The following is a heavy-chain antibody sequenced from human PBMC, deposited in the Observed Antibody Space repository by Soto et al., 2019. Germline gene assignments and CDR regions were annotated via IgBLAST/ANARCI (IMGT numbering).Heavy chain of an antibody. CDR2: IYYSGST. J-gene: IGHJ4*02. Sequence: SETLSLTCTVSGGSISSSSYYWGWIRQPPGKGLEWIGSIYYSGSTYYNPSLKSRVTISVDTSKNQFSLKLSSVTAADTAVYYCARSVAALPVRGALDYWGQGTLVTVSS. D-gene: IGHD6-6*01. V-gene: IGHV4-39*01. CDR1: GGSISSSSYY. CDR3: ARSVAALPVRGALDY.